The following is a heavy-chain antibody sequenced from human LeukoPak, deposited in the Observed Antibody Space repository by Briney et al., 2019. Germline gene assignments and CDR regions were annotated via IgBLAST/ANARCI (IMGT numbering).Heavy chain of an antibody. D-gene: IGHD3-10*01. J-gene: IGHJ5*02. CDR3: ARALYGSGSYDLFDP. CDR1: GGSISSSSYY. V-gene: IGHV4-39*07. CDR2: IYYSGST. Sequence: SETLSLTCTVSGGSISSSSYYWGWIRRPPGKGLEWIGSIYYSGSTYYNPSLKSRVTMSVDTSKNQFSLKLSSVTAADTAAYYCARALYGSGSYDLFDPWGQGTLVTVSS.